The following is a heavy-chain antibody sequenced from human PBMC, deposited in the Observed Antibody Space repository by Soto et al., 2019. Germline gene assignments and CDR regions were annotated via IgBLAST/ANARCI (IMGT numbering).Heavy chain of an antibody. CDR1: GFTFSSYS. J-gene: IGHJ3*02. CDR3: ARDFRGTRPDAFDI. Sequence: EVQLVESGGGLVQPGGSLRLSCAASGFTFSSYSMNWVRQAPGKGLEWVSYISSSSSTIYYADSVKGRFTISRDNAKNSLYLQMNSLRAEDTAVYYCARDFRGTRPDAFDIWGQGTMVTVSS. CDR2: ISSSSSTI. V-gene: IGHV3-48*01. D-gene: IGHD3-16*01.